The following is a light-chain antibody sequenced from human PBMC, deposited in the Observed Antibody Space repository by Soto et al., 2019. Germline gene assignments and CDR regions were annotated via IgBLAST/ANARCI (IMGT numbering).Light chain of an antibody. J-gene: IGLJ1*01. V-gene: IGLV2-11*01. CDR1: SSDVGGYNY. CDR2: DVS. Sequence: QSALTQPRSVSGSPGQSVTISCTGTSSDVGGYNYVSWYQQHPGKAPKLIIYDVSQRPSGVPDRFSGSKSGNTASLTISGLQAEYEDYYYCCSYAGSYTDVFGTGTKLTVL. CDR3: CSYAGSYTDV.